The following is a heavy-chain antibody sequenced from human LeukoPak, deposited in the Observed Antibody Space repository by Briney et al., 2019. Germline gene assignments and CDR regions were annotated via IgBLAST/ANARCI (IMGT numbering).Heavy chain of an antibody. V-gene: IGHV4-34*01. CDR1: GGSFSGYY. Sequence: SETLSLTCAVYGGSFSGYYWSWIRQPPGKGLEWIGEINRSGSTNYNPSLKSRVTISVDTSKNQFSLKLSSVTAADTAVYYCARVLDYYDSSGYLTAYYFDYWGQGTLVTVSS. CDR3: ARVLDYYDSSGYLTAYYFDY. CDR2: INRSGST. J-gene: IGHJ4*02. D-gene: IGHD3-22*01.